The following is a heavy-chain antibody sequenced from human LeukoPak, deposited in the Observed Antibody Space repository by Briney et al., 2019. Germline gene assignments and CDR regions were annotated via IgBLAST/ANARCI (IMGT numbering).Heavy chain of an antibody. Sequence: GGSLRLSCAASGFTFSTYAMSWVRQAPGEGLEWVSALSADGTNTYYADSVKGRFTISRDNSKNTLYLQMNSLRAEDTAVYYCAKGDGDYGFYYWGQGTLVTVSS. D-gene: IGHD4-17*01. J-gene: IGHJ4*02. CDR2: LSADGTNT. CDR3: AKGDGDYGFYY. CDR1: GFTFSTYA. V-gene: IGHV3-23*01.